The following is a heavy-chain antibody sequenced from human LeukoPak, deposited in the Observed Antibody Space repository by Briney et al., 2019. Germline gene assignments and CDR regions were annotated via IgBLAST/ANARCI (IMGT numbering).Heavy chain of an antibody. CDR3: ARDREWIFGVVTQLDY. D-gene: IGHD3-3*01. J-gene: IGHJ4*02. CDR1: GYTFTGYY. Sequence: GASVKVSCKASGYTFTGYYMHWVRQAPGQGLEWMGWINPNSGGTNYAQKFQGRVTMTRDTSISTAYMELSRLRSDDTAVYYCARDREWIFGVVTQLDYWGQGTLVTVSS. CDR2: INPNSGGT. V-gene: IGHV1-2*02.